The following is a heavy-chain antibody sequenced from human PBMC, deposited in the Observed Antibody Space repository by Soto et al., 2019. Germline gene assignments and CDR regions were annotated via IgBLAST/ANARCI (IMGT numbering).Heavy chain of an antibody. D-gene: IGHD2-2*01. CDR3: ARGGGIVVVPAANDY. CDR2: ISYDGSNK. Sequence: QVQLVESGGGVVQPGRSLRLSCAASGFTFSSYAMHWVRQAPGKGLEWVAVISYDGSNKYYADSVKGRFTISRDNSKNTLYLQMNSLRAEETAGYYRARGGGIVVVPAANDYWGQGTLVTVSS. J-gene: IGHJ4*02. V-gene: IGHV3-30-3*01. CDR1: GFTFSSYA.